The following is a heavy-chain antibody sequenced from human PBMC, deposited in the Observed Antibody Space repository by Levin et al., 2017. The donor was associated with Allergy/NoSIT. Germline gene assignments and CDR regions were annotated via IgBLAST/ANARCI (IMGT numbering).Heavy chain of an antibody. J-gene: IGHJ6*02. Sequence: GGSLRLSCAASGFTFSDYYMSWIRQPPGKGLDWVSYMSSSGGTRYYEDPVKGRFTISRDNAKNSLYLQMNSLRADDTAVYYGARDTAMVTHQDGMEVWGQGTTVTVSS. CDR1: GFTFSDYY. CDR3: ARDTAMVTHQDGMEV. V-gene: IGHV3-11*01. D-gene: IGHD5-18*01. CDR2: MSSSGGTR.